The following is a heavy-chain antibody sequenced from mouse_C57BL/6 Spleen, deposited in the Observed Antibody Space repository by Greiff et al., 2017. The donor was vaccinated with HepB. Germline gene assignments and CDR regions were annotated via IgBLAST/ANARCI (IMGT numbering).Heavy chain of an antibody. CDR2: ISNGGGST. V-gene: IGHV5-12*01. CDR1: GFTFSDYY. D-gene: IGHD1-1*01. CDR3: ARRTTDAMDY. Sequence: EVKLVESGGGLVQPGGSLKLSCAASGFTFSDYYMYWVRQTPEKRLEWVAYISNGGGSTYYPDTVKGRFPISRDNAKNTLYLQMSRLKSEDTAMYYCARRTTDAMDYWGQGTSVTVSS. J-gene: IGHJ4*01.